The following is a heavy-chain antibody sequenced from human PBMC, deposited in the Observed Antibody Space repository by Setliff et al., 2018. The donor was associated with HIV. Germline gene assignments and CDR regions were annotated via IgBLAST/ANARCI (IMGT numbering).Heavy chain of an antibody. CDR2: INHSGST. Sequence: SETLSLTCAVDGGSFSGVYWSWIRQHPGEGMEWIGEINHSGSTNYNPSLKSRVTISVDTSKNQFSLRLSSVIAADTAVYYCARGPPGSSIDWYVGYWGQGTLVTVSS. J-gene: IGHJ4*02. V-gene: IGHV4-34*01. D-gene: IGHD6-19*01. CDR1: GGSFSGVY. CDR3: ARGPPGSSIDWYVGY.